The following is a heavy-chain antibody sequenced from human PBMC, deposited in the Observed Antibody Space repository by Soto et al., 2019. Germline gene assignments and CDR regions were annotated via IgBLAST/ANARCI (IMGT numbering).Heavy chain of an antibody. CDR2: IHYNGNT. V-gene: IGHV4-4*02. J-gene: IGHJ4*02. Sequence: SETLSLTCAVSGGSISSTTWWSWLRQPPGKGLEWIGNIHYNGNTKYSPSLKSRVTMSVDTSKNHFSLKLISVTTADTAVYFCAREGNLGRWIQPLDFWGQGTLVTVSS. D-gene: IGHD2-2*03. CDR3: AREGNLGRWIQPLDF. CDR1: GGSISSTTW.